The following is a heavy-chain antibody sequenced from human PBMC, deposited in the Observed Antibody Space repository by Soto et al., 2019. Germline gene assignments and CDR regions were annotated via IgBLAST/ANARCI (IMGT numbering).Heavy chain of an antibody. CDR3: ARVFSDSSSFFDP. D-gene: IGHD6-13*01. CDR2: IYYSGST. Sequence: SETLSLTCTVSGGSISSSTYYWGWIRQPPGKGLEWIGSIYYSGSTYYNPSLKSRVTISVDTSKNQFSLKLSSVTAADTAVYYCARVFSDSSSFFDPWGQGTLVTVSS. J-gene: IGHJ5*02. CDR1: GGSISSSTYY. V-gene: IGHV4-39*07.